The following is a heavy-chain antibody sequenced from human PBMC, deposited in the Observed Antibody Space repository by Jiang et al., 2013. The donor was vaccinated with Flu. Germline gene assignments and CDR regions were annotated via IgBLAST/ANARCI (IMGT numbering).Heavy chain of an antibody. V-gene: IGHV2-70*11. CDR2: IDWDDDE. D-gene: IGHD1-26*01. J-gene: IGHJ4*02. CDR1: GFSISXNGMC. Sequence: TLSGFSISXNGMCVTWIRGPQGRALEWLARIDWDDDEHYNPSLKTRLSVSKDTSKNQVVLTMTDMGPADTGTYYCARVISTTATASFDSWGQGTQVTVSS. CDR3: ARVISTTATASFDS.